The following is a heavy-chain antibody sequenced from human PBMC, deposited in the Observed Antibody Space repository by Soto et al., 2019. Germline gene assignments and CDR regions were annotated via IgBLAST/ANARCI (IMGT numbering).Heavy chain of an antibody. CDR1: GGSISSGGYY. Sequence: QVQLQESGPGLVKPSQTLSLTCTVSGGSISSGGYYWSWIRQHPGKGLEWIGYNYYSGSTYYNPPPNGRVNISVDTCQNQFSVRLSAVTAADTAVYYCARLIGDCSGGSCYSSFDYWGQGTLVTVSS. J-gene: IGHJ4*02. CDR3: ARLIGDCSGGSCYSSFDY. CDR2: NYYSGST. V-gene: IGHV4-31*03. D-gene: IGHD2-15*01.